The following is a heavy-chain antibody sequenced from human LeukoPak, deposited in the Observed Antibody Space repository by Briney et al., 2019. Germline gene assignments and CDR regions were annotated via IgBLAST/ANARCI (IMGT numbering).Heavy chain of an antibody. D-gene: IGHD3-10*01. CDR1: GYTFTGYY. J-gene: IGHJ4*02. CDR3: ARDYDSGALTSNY. V-gene: IGHV1-2*02. CDR2: INPNSGGT. Sequence: EASVKVSCKASGYTFTGYYMHWVRQAPGQGLEWMGWINPNSGGTNYAQKFQGRVTMTRDTSISTAYMELSRLRSDDTAVYYCARDYDSGALTSNYWGQGTLVTVSS.